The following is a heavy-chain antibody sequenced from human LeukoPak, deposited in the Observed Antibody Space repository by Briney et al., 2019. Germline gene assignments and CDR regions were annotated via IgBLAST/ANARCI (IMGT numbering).Heavy chain of an antibody. V-gene: IGHV4-59*01. D-gene: IGHD3-10*01. CDR1: GGSISSYY. Sequence: PSETLSLTCTVSGGSISSYYWSWIRQPPGKGLEWIGYIYYSGSTYYNPSLKSRVTISVDTSKNQFSLKLSSVTAADTAVYYCARGSLWFGELSLTFDYWGQGTLVTVSS. CDR2: IYYSGST. CDR3: ARGSLWFGELSLTFDY. J-gene: IGHJ4*02.